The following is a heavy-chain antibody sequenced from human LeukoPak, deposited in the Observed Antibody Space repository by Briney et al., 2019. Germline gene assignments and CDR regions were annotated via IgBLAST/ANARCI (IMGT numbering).Heavy chain of an antibody. D-gene: IGHD6-13*01. J-gene: IGHJ4*02. CDR1: GDSVSSNSAA. CDR2: TYYRSKWYN. CDR3: ARDLPSIAAAGTMFDY. V-gene: IGHV6-1*01. Sequence: SQTLSLICAISGDSVSSNSAAWNWIRQSPSRGLEWLGRTYYRSKWYNDYAVSVKSRITINPDTSKNQFSLQLNSVTPEDTAVYYCARDLPSIAAAGTMFDYWGQGTLVTVSS.